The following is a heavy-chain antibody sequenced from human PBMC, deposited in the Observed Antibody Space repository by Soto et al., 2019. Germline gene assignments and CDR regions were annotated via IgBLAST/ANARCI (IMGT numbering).Heavy chain of an antibody. V-gene: IGHV3-30*18. D-gene: IGHD1-26*01. CDR2: ISYDGPNQ. CDR1: GFTFSSYA. Sequence: PGGSLRLSCAASGFTFSSYAMHWVRQAPGKGLEWVAAISYDGPNQYYGDPVKGRFTISRDNSRNMLYLQMDSLRDEDTALYYCAKVEERWDLTLHYDSWGQGTLVTVSS. J-gene: IGHJ4*02. CDR3: AKVEERWDLTLHYDS.